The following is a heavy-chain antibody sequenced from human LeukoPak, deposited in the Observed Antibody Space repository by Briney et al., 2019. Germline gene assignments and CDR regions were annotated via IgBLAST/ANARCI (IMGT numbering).Heavy chain of an antibody. D-gene: IGHD3-22*01. J-gene: IGHJ3*01. CDR1: GFTFSSYW. CDR3: ARDPQITMTPPNGKEGHF. Sequence: PGGSLRLSCSASGFTFSSYWMSWVRQAPGKGLEWVAHIKKDGSEKKYVDSVKGRFTISRDNAKKSLYLQMNSLRAEDTAVYYCARDPQITMTPPNGKEGHFWGQGTMVTVSS. V-gene: IGHV3-7*01. CDR2: IKKDGSEK.